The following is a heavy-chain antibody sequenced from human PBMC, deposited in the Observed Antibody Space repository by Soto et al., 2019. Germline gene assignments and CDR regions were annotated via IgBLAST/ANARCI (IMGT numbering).Heavy chain of an antibody. CDR3: ATESVQWFFNY. CDR2: ISSSGYTT. Sequence: GGSLRLSCAASGFTFTRSDMTWVRQAPGKGLEWVAGISSSGYTTNYADSVEGRFTISRDNSKNTLYLQMNSLRAEDTAVYFCATESVQWFFNYWGQGIPVTVSS. J-gene: IGHJ4*02. CDR1: GFTFTRSD. V-gene: IGHV3-23*01. D-gene: IGHD3-22*01.